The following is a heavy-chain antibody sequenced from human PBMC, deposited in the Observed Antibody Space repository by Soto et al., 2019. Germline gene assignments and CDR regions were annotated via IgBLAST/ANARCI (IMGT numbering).Heavy chain of an antibody. V-gene: IGHV1-69*06. CDR1: GGSFSSYA. CDR3: AREELPRLDAIDI. J-gene: IGHJ3*02. Sequence: GASVQVSCKGSGGSFSSYAISWVRQAPGQGLEWMGGIITIFGTANYAQKFQGRVTITADKSTSTAYMELSSLRSEDTAVYYCAREELPRLDAIDIWGQGTMVTVSS. D-gene: IGHD1-26*01. CDR2: IITIFGTA.